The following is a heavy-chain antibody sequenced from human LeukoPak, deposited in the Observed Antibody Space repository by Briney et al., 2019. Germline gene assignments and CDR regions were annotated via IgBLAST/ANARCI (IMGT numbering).Heavy chain of an antibody. V-gene: IGHV3-53*01. Sequence: PGGSLRLSCAVSGITVSSYYMSWVRQAPGKGLEWVSIIYGGGTTYYTDSVKGRFTISRDNSKNTLYLQMNSLRAEDTAVYYCAKFIAVAGTRVVGAFDIWGQGTMVTVSS. CDR2: IYGGGTT. CDR1: GITVSSYY. J-gene: IGHJ3*02. D-gene: IGHD6-19*01. CDR3: AKFIAVAGTRVVGAFDI.